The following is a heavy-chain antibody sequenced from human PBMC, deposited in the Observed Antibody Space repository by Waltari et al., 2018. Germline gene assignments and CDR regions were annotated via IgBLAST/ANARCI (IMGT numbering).Heavy chain of an antibody. J-gene: IGHJ4*02. V-gene: IGHV4-4*02. CDR3: ARAGLPMITFGGVIVPLHFDY. CDR1: GGSISNSNW. Sequence: QVQLQASGPGLVKPSGTLSLTCAVSGGSISNSNWWSWVRQPPGKGLEWIGEIYHSGSTNYNPARKSRVTMSVDKSKNQFSLKLISVTAADTAVYYCARAGLPMITFGGVIVPLHFDYWGQGTLVTVSS. CDR2: IYHSGST. D-gene: IGHD3-16*02.